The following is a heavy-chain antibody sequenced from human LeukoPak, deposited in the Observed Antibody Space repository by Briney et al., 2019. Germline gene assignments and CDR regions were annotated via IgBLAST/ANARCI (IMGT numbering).Heavy chain of an antibody. D-gene: IGHD6-13*01. CDR1: GGSIRGYY. CDR3: ARLLWRSSSWARANMDV. Sequence: SETLSLTCAVYGGSIRGYYWSWIRQPPGKGLEWIGEINHSGSTNYNPSLKSRVTISVDTSKNQFSLKLSSVTAADTAVYYCARLLWRSSSWARANMDVWGKGTTVTVSS. CDR2: INHSGST. J-gene: IGHJ6*03. V-gene: IGHV4-34*01.